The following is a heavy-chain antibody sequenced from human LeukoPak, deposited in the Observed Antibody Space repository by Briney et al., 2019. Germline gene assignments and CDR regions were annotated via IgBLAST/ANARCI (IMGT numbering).Heavy chain of an antibody. D-gene: IGHD2-15*01. CDR3: ARDVSISRYCSGGSCYAY. V-gene: IGHV3-48*02. Sequence: GGSLRLSCAASGFTISSYAMNWVRQAPGKGLEWVSYISSSSSPINYADSVKGRFTISRDNAKNSLYLQMNSLRDEDTAVYYCARDVSISRYCSGGSCYAYWGQGTLVTVSS. J-gene: IGHJ4*02. CDR2: ISSSSSPI. CDR1: GFTISSYA.